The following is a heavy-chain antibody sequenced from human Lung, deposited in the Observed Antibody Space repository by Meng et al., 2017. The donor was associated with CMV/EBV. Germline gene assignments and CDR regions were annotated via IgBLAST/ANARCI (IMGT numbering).Heavy chain of an antibody. V-gene: IGHV3-15*01. Sequence: GESLKISCAASGFTFRNAWMSWVRQAPGKGLEWVGRIKNNTDGGTTDYAAPVKGRFTFSRDDSKTTLYLQMNSLKTEDTAVYYCATGNGNSNAFDIWGQGTLVTVSS. CDR3: ATGNGNSNAFDI. CDR1: GFTFRNAW. J-gene: IGHJ3*02. D-gene: IGHD4-23*01. CDR2: IKNNTDGGTT.